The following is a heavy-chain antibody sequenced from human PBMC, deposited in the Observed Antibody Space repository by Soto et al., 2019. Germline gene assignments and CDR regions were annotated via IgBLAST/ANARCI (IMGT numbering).Heavy chain of an antibody. CDR3: ARERFCSSTACYRDAFDV. Sequence: QVQLVQSGAEVRKPGSSVRVSCKASGGPARSYTLTWVRQAPGQGLEWMGRIIPLLGVPDYAQKFQGRLTIVADKSTNTAYMDLSSLTSDDTALYYCARERFCSSTACYRDAFDVWGQWTQVTVSS. CDR2: IIPLLGVP. D-gene: IGHD2-2*01. J-gene: IGHJ3*01. V-gene: IGHV1-69*04. CDR1: GGPARSYT.